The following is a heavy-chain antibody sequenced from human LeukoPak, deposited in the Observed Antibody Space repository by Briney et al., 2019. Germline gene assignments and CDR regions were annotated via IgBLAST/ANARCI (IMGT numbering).Heavy chain of an antibody. CDR2: IYYNGNT. CDR1: GGSISSNSYY. J-gene: IGHJ6*02. CDR3: ARGYSGYDLFYYYYYGMDV. V-gene: IGHV4-39*01. Sequence: KASETLSLTCTVSGGSISSNSYYWGWIRQPPGEGLEWIGSIYYNGNTFHNPSLKSRVTISVDTSKNQFSLEVTSVTAEDTAVYYCARGYSGYDLFYYYYYGMDVWGQGTTVTVSS. D-gene: IGHD5-12*01.